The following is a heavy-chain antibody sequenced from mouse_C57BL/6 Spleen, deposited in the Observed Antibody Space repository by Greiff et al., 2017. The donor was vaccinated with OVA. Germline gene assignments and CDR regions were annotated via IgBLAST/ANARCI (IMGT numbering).Heavy chain of an antibody. CDR3: ARSRDYGSSQFAY. D-gene: IGHD1-1*01. CDR2: ISSGSSTI. CDR1: GFTFSDYG. Sequence: EVHLVESGGGLVKPGGSLKLSCAASGFTFSDYGMHWVRQAPEKGLEWVAYISSGSSTIYYADTVKGRFPFSRDNAKNTLFLQMTSLRSEDTAMYYCARSRDYGSSQFAYWGQGTLVTVSA. J-gene: IGHJ3*01. V-gene: IGHV5-17*01.